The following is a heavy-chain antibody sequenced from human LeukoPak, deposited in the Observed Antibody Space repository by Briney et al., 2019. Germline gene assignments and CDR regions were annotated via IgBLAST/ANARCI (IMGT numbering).Heavy chain of an antibody. CDR1: GGTFSSYA. Sequence: GASVTVSCKASGGTFSSYAISWVRQAPGQGLEWMGRIIPILGIANYAQKFQGRVTITADKSTSTAFMELSSLRSEDTAVYYCARVGAARPGYWGQGTLVTVSS. CDR2: IIPILGIA. D-gene: IGHD6-6*01. J-gene: IGHJ4*02. V-gene: IGHV1-69*04. CDR3: ARVGAARPGY.